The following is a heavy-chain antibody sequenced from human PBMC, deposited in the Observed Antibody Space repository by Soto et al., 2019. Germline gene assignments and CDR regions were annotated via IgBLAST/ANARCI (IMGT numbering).Heavy chain of an antibody. J-gene: IGHJ3*02. CDR1: GYSFTSYW. D-gene: IGHD2-2*01. CDR2: IYPGDSDT. Sequence: GESLKISCKGSGYSFTSYWIGWVRQMPGKGLEWMGIIYPGDSDTRYSPSFQGQVTISADKSISTAYLQWSSLKASDTAMYYCARQGRQEGVPAAMYAFDIWGQGTMVTVSS. CDR3: ARQGRQEGVPAAMYAFDI. V-gene: IGHV5-51*01.